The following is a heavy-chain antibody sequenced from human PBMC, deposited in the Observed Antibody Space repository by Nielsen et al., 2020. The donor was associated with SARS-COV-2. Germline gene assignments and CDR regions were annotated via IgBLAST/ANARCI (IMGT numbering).Heavy chain of an antibody. CDR2: MNPNSGNT. CDR1: GYTFTSYD. J-gene: IGHJ5*02. CDR3: ATLRRGSGTNLGWFDP. Sequence: ASVKVSCKASGYTFTSYDINWVRQATGQGLEWMGWMNPNSGNTGYAQKFQGRVTMTRNTSISTAYMELSSLRSEDTAVYYCATLRRGSGTNLGWFDPWGQGTLVTVSS. D-gene: IGHD3-10*01. V-gene: IGHV1-8*01.